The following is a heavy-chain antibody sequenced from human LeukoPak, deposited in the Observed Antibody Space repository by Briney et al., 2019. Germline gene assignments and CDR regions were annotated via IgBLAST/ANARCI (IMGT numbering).Heavy chain of an antibody. CDR1: GFTFSSYE. D-gene: IGHD2-2*01. CDR3: ARVRKDIVVVPGAMRDTYYFDY. CDR2: ISGSGTTI. J-gene: IGHJ4*02. Sequence: PGGSLRLSCAASGFTFSSYEMNWVRQAPGKGLDWVSYISGSGTTIYYADSVKGRFTISRDNAKNSLYLQMNSLRAEDTAVYYCARVRKDIVVVPGAMRDTYYFDYWGQGTLVTVSS. V-gene: IGHV3-48*03.